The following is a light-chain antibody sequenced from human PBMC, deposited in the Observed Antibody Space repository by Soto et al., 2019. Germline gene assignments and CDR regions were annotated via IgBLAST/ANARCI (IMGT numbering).Light chain of an antibody. J-gene: IGLJ1*01. CDR2: EVN. V-gene: IGLV2-8*01. CDR1: SSDVGEYNY. Sequence: QSALTQPASVSGSPGQSITISCTEISSDVGEYNYVSWYQQHPGKAPKLMIYEVNKRPSGVPDRFSGSKSGNTASLTVSGLQAEDEADYYCSSYAGSSNVFGTGTKLTVL. CDR3: SSYAGSSNV.